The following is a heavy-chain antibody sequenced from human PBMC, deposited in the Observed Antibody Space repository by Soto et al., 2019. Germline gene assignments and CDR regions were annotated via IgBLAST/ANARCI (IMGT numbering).Heavy chain of an antibody. D-gene: IGHD1-26*01. Sequence: SETLSLTCTVSGDSISTDYWSWIRQSPGKGLEWIGFIYHSGSTNYNPSLKSRVTISVHTPKNQFSLELSSVTAADTAVYYCSRGLISGSHYSGGWYYFDSWGQGTQVTVS. CDR3: SRGLISGSHYSGGWYYFDS. V-gene: IGHV4-59*12. J-gene: IGHJ4*02. CDR1: GDSISTDY. CDR2: IYHSGST.